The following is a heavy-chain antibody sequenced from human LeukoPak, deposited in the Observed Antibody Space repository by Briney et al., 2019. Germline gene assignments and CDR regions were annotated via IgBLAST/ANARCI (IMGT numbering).Heavy chain of an antibody. J-gene: IGHJ4*02. V-gene: IGHV3-74*01. CDR2: IYNDGSTT. Sequence: GGSLRLSCAASGFTLSSYWMYWVRQAPGRGLVWVSLIYNDGSTTNYAHSERGRSTISRDNANNTLYMQMNSLRVEDTAVYYCNNVTYYNSRAPGDYWGQGTLVTVSS. D-gene: IGHD3-10*01. CDR1: GFTLSSYW. CDR3: NNVTYYNSRAPGDY.